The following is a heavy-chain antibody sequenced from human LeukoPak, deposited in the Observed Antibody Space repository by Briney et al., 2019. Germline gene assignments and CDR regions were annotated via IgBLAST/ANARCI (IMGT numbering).Heavy chain of an antibody. CDR3: ARVRAAAADLGQFDY. J-gene: IGHJ4*02. CDR1: GFTFRNHW. Sequence: GGSLRLSCVGSGFTFRNHWVNWVRQSPRKGLEWVANIKQDGSEKYYVDSVKGRFTISRDNAKNSLYLQMNSLRAEDTAVYYCARVRAAAADLGQFDYWGQGTLVTVSS. CDR2: IKQDGSEK. V-gene: IGHV3-7*01. D-gene: IGHD6-13*01.